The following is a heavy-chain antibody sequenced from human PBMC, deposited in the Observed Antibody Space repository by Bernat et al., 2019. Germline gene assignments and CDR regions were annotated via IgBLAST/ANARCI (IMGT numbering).Heavy chain of an antibody. CDR2: ISYDGSNK. V-gene: IGHV3-30*18. CDR1: GFTFSSYG. D-gene: IGHD6-19*01. CDR3: EKDGYSSGWSLNYYDDMDV. J-gene: IGHJ6*03. Sequence: QVQLVESGGGVVQPGRSLRLSCAASGFTFSSYGMHWVRQAPGKGREWVAVISYDGSNKYYADSVKGRFTIFRDNSKNAMYLQMNSLRAEDTAVYSCEKDGYSSGWSLNYYDDMDVWGKGTTVTVSS.